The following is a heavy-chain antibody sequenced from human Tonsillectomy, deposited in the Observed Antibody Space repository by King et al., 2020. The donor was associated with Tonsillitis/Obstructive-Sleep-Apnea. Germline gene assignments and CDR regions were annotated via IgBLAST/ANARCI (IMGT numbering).Heavy chain of an antibody. D-gene: IGHD6-19*01. Sequence: TLKESGPTLVKPTQTLTLTCTFSGFSLSTSGVGVGWIRQPPGKALEWLALIYWDDDKRYSPSLKSRLTITKDTSKNQVVLTMTNMDPVDTATYYCAQSRMEQWLVRRWFDPWGQGTLVTVSS. V-gene: IGHV2-5*02. CDR2: IYWDDDK. J-gene: IGHJ5*02. CDR1: GFSLSTSGVG. CDR3: AQSRMEQWLVRRWFDP.